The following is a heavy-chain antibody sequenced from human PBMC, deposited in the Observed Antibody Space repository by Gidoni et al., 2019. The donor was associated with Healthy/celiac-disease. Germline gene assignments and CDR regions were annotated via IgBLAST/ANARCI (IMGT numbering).Heavy chain of an antibody. CDR2: IRYDGSNK. J-gene: IGHJ4*02. CDR1: GFTFSSSG. V-gene: IGHV3-30*02. Sequence: QVQLVESGGGVVQPGGSLSLSCAASGFTFSSSGMHGVRQAPGKGLEWGACIRYDGSNKYYADSVKGRFTISRDNSKNTLYLQMNSLRAEDTAVYYCAKDRRSSSHAYFDYWGQGTLVTVSS. CDR3: AKDRRSSSHAYFDY. D-gene: IGHD6-6*01.